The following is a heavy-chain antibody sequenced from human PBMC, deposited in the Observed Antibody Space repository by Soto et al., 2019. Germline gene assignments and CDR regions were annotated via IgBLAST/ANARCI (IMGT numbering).Heavy chain of an antibody. Sequence: QITLNESGPTLVKPTQTLTLTCTFSGFSLSTRDVGVGWIRQPPGEALEWLGVVYWDDSKTYSPSLESRLTITKDTSKNQVVLRMTKMDPVDTATYYCAHCRGGVASVWGQGTLVTVSS. CDR2: VYWDDSK. J-gene: IGHJ4*02. V-gene: IGHV2-5*02. CDR3: AHCRGGVASV. D-gene: IGHD2-15*01. CDR1: GFSLSTRDVG.